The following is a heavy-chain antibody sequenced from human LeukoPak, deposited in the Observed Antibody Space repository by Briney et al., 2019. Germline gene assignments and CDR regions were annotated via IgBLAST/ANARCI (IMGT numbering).Heavy chain of an antibody. CDR3: ARDPGPIAVGFDY. D-gene: IGHD6-19*01. CDR2: TYYRFKWYN. Sequence: SQTLSLTCALSGDRVSSNSAAWNWIRQYPSRGLEWLGRTYYRFKWYNDYAVSVKSRITINPDTSKNQFSLQLNSVTPEDTAVYYCARDPGPIAVGFDYWGQGTLVTVSS. V-gene: IGHV6-1*01. J-gene: IGHJ4*02. CDR1: GDRVSSNSAA.